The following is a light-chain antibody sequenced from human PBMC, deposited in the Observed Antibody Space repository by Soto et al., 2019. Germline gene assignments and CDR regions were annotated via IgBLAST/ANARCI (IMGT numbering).Light chain of an antibody. CDR3: QQYGTSLPFT. J-gene: IGKJ2*01. Sequence: ELVLTQSPGTLSLSPGERAILSCRASQSVSSSYLAWYQQKPGQAPRLLIYAASSRATGIPDRFSGSGSGTDFTLTISRLEPEDFAVYFCQQYGTSLPFTFGQGTKVEIK. CDR2: AAS. CDR1: QSVSSSY. V-gene: IGKV3-20*01.